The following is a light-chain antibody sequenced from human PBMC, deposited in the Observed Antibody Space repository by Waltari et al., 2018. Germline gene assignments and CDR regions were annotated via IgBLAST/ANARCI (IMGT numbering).Light chain of an antibody. Sequence: SCRTSQGVGRSLAWYQQKRGQAPRLLIYGASSRATGIPDRFSDSGSGTDFSLTISRLEPEDFAVYYCQHYVTLPVTFGQGTKVEIK. V-gene: IGKV3-20*01. CDR2: GAS. J-gene: IGKJ1*01. CDR1: QGVGRS. CDR3: QHYVTLPVT.